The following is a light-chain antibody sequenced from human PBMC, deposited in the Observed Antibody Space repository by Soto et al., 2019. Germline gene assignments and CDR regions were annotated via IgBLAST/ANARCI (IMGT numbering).Light chain of an antibody. CDR3: CSYAGSYTRV. Sequence: SALTQPASVSGSPGQSITISCTGTSSDVGGYNYVSWYQQHPGKAPKLMIYDVSNRPSGVSNRFSGSKSGNTASLTISGLQAEDEADYYCCSYAGSYTRVFGGGTKLTVL. CDR1: SSDVGGYNY. J-gene: IGLJ2*01. V-gene: IGLV2-14*01. CDR2: DVS.